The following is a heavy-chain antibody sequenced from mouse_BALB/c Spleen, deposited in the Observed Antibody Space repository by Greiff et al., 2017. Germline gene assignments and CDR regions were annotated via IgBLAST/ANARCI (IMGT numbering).Heavy chain of an antibody. V-gene: IGHV3-6*02. CDR3: ARDGGNYDPSFDY. Sequence: ESGPGLVKPSQSLSLTCSVTGYSITSGYYWNWIRQFPGNKLEWMGYISYDGSNNYNPSLKNRISITRDTSKNQFFLKLNSVTTEDTATYYCARDGGNYDPSFDYWGQGTTLTVSS. J-gene: IGHJ2*01. D-gene: IGHD2-1*01. CDR1: GYSITSGYY. CDR2: ISYDGSN.